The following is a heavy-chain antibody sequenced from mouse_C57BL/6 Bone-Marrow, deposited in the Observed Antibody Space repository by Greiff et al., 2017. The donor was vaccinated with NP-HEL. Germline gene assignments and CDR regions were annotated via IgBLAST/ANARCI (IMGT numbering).Heavy chain of an antibody. V-gene: IGHV5-4*03. CDR3: ATLYYGSGNFDY. D-gene: IGHD1-1*01. Sequence: EVMLVESGGGLVKPGGSLKLSCAASGFTFSSYAMSWVRQTPEKRLEWVATISDGGSYTYYPDNVKGRFTISRDNAKNNLYLHMSHLKSEDTAMYYCATLYYGSGNFDYWGQGTTLTVSS. CDR2: ISDGGSYT. CDR1: GFTFSSYA. J-gene: IGHJ2*01.